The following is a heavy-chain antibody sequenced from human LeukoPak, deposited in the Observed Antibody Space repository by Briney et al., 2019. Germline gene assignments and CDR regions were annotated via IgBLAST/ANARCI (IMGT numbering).Heavy chain of an antibody. Sequence: GGSLRLSCKASGFVFGDYYMNWIRQAPGKGLECLSYISSGTINHSNYADSVRGRFSISRDTSKNTLYLQMNSLRAEDTAVYYCARGSVRAFDIWGQGTMVTVSS. CDR2: ISSGTINHS. V-gene: IGHV3-11*05. J-gene: IGHJ3*02. D-gene: IGHD1-26*01. CDR3: ARGSVRAFDI. CDR1: GFVFGDYY.